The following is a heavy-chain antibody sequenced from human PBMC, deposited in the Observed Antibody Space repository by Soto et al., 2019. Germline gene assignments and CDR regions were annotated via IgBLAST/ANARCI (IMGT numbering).Heavy chain of an antibody. CDR3: ARDKISGLFDY. Sequence: QVQLQQWGAGLLKPSETLSLTCAVYGGSFSGYYWTWIRQPPGTGLEWIGEINHSGSTNYNPSLKSSITISVDPAQNPFSPKLTSVAPADTAFFYCARDKISGLFDYWGQGTPVTVSS. V-gene: IGHV4-34*01. J-gene: IGHJ4*02. CDR2: INHSGST. CDR1: GGSFSGYY.